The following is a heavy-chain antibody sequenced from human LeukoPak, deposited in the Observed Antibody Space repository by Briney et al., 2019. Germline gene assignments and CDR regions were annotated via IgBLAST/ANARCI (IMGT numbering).Heavy chain of an antibody. J-gene: IGHJ1*01. Sequence: GGSLRLSCVTSGFSFSTYGMNWVRQAPGKGLVWVSRIKSDGSTNYADSVKGRFTISRDNAKDTVSLQMNSLRAEDTGVYYCARAPSEIGGYYLEYFRHWGQGTLVTVSS. CDR3: ARAPSEIGGYYLEYFRH. V-gene: IGHV3-74*01. CDR1: GFSFSTYG. D-gene: IGHD3-22*01. CDR2: IKSDGST.